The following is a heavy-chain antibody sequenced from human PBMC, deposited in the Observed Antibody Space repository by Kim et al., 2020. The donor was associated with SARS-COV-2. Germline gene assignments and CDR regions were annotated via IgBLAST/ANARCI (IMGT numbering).Heavy chain of an antibody. CDR2: IQQDGDET. Sequence: GGSLRLSCTASGFTFNYYWMSWVRQAPGKGLEWVANIQQDGDETYYLDSLKGRFTISRENAKKSLILQMDSLRVEDTAVYFCARTLSMLRGVIINFDNWGQGTLVTVSS. CDR3: ARTLSMLRGVIINFDN. CDR1: GFTFNYYW. V-gene: IGHV3-7*01. D-gene: IGHD3-10*01. J-gene: IGHJ4*02.